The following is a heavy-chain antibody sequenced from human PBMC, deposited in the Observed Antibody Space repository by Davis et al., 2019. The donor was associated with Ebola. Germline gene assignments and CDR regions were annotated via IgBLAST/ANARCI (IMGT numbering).Heavy chain of an antibody. CDR3: AKGEGAMGTLDS. J-gene: IGHJ4*02. CDR1: GFTFSSCS. CDR2: ISGSGYT. Sequence: GGSLRLSCAASGFTFSSCSMNWVRQAPGKGLQWVSGISGSGYTYYADSVKGRFTISRDNSKNTLSLQMNSLRAEDTAVYYCAKGEGAMGTLDSWGQGTLVTVSS. D-gene: IGHD7-27*01. V-gene: IGHV3-23*01.